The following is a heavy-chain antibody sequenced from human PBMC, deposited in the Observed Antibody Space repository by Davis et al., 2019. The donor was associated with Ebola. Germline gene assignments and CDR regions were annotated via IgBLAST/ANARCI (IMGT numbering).Heavy chain of an antibody. D-gene: IGHD3-10*01. CDR1: GFTFDDYA. CDR2: ISWNSGSI. CDR3: AREGARVLLWSWFDP. J-gene: IGHJ5*02. Sequence: SLKISCAASGFTFDDYAMHWVRQAPGKGLEWVSGISWNSGSIGYADSVKGRFTISRDNAKNSLYLQMNSLRAEDTAVYYCAREGARVLLWSWFDPWGQGTLVTVSS. V-gene: IGHV3-9*01.